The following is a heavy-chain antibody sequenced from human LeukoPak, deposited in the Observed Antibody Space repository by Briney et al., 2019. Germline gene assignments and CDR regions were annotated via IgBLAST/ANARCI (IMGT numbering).Heavy chain of an antibody. D-gene: IGHD3-10*01. V-gene: IGHV1-18*01. CDR1: TYTFTSYG. CDR2: INAYNGDT. CDR3: ARDGSGVWFDY. Sequence: APVKVSCKASTYTFTSYGISWVRQAPGQGLEWMAWINAYNGDTNYAQKFQGRVTLTTDTSTSTAYMELRSLRSDDTAVYYCARDGSGVWFDYWGQGTLVTVSS. J-gene: IGHJ4*02.